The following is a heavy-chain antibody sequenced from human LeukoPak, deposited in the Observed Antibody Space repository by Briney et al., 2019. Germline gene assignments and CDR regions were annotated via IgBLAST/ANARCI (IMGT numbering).Heavy chain of an antibody. CDR2: ISSSSSTI. V-gene: IGHV3-48*01. CDR3: ARGVQYSRGAFDI. D-gene: IGHD4-4*01. CDR1: GLTFSSYS. J-gene: IGHJ3*02. Sequence: PGGSLRLSCAASGLTFSSYSMNWVRQAPGKGLEWVSYISSSSSTIYYADSVKGRFTISRDNAKNSLYLQMNSLRAEDTAVYYCARGVQYSRGAFDIWGQGTMVTVSS.